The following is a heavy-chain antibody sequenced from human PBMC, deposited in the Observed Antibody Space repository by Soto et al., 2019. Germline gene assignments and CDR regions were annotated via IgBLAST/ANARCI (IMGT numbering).Heavy chain of an antibody. CDR1: GYTFTDYY. CDR3: ARDFEPLVVPAAVVGNWFDP. Sequence: QVQLVQSGAEVMRPGASVTVSCKTSGYTFTDYYMHWVRQAPGLGLEWMGWINPSSGGTNYAQRFQGRVTMTWDTSSSTAYLELSNLRPDDTAVYYCARDFEPLVVPAAVVGNWFDPWGQGTLVTVSS. CDR2: INPSSGGT. D-gene: IGHD2-2*01. J-gene: IGHJ5*02. V-gene: IGHV1-2*02.